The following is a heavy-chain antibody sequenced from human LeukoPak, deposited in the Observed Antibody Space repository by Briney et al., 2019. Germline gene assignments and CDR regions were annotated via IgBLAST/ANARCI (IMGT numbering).Heavy chain of an antibody. CDR3: ARGGYFDWLTFDN. CDR1: GFTFTSYS. Sequence: GGSLRLSCAASGFTFTSYSMNWVRQAPGKGLEWISYISSSSSTIYYADSVKGRFTISRDNARNSLYLQMNSLRAEDTGVYYCARGGYFDWLTFDNWGQGALVTVSS. CDR2: ISSSSSTI. J-gene: IGHJ4*02. D-gene: IGHD3-9*01. V-gene: IGHV3-48*01.